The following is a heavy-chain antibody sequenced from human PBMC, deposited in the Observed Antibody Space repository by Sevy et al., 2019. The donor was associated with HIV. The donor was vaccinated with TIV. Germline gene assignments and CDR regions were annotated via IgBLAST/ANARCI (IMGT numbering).Heavy chain of an antibody. V-gene: IGHV3-53*01. J-gene: IGHJ6*02. CDR3: ARDRIVPAAAYPPTTLNYYYYYGIDV. CDR1: GFTVSSNY. Sequence: GGSLRLSCAASGFTVSSNYMSWVRQAPGKGLEWVSVIYSGGSTYYADSVKGRFTISRDNSKNTLYLQMNSLRAEDTAVYYCARDRIVPAAAYPPTTLNYYYYYGIDVWGQGTTVTVSS. D-gene: IGHD2-2*01. CDR2: IYSGGST.